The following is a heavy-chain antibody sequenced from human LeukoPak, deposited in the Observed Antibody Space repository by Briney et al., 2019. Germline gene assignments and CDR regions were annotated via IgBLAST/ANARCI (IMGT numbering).Heavy chain of an antibody. Sequence: GGSLRLSCAASGSTFSNAWMSWVRQAPGKGLEWVGRIKSKTDGGTTDYAAPVKGRFTISRDDSKNTLYLQMNSLKTEDTAVYYCTTGADYYDSSGYYTYSLLAFDYWGQGTLVTVSS. J-gene: IGHJ4*02. D-gene: IGHD3-22*01. CDR1: GSTFSNAW. V-gene: IGHV3-15*01. CDR3: TTGADYYDSSGYYTYSLLAFDY. CDR2: IKSKTDGGTT.